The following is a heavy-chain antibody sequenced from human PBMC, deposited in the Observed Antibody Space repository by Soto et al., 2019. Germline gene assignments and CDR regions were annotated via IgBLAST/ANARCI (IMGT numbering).Heavy chain of an antibody. Sequence: GGSLRLSCAASGFTFSNYPMSCVRQAPWKGLEWVSVISGSGAFYADSVKGRFTISRDHSKNTLYLQMNSLRGDDTAVYYCAKYSCGGTVSGWSQDSWAQGTLVTVSS. D-gene: IGHD6-19*01. CDR2: ISGSGA. J-gene: IGHJ4*02. V-gene: IGHV3-23*01. CDR3: AKYSCGGTVSGWSQDS. CDR1: GFTFSNYP.